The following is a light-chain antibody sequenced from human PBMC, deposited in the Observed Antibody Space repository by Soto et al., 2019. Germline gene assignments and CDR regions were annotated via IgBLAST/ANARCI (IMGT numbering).Light chain of an antibody. CDR1: SSDVESYNL. CDR3: CSYAGSYTFYV. J-gene: IGLJ1*01. Sequence: QSALTPPASVSGSPGQSITISCTGTSSDVESYNLVSWYQQHPGKAPKVMIYDVSKRPSGVPDRFSGSKSGNTASLTLSGLQAEDEADYYCCSYAGSYTFYVFGTGTKVTVL. V-gene: IGLV2-11*01. CDR2: DVS.